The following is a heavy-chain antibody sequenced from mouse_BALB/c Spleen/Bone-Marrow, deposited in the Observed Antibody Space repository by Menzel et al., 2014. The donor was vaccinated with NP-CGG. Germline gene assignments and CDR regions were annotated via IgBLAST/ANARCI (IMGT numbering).Heavy chain of an antibody. J-gene: IGHJ2*01. CDR1: GFTFSDYY. D-gene: IGHD2-4*01. CDR3: ARHSDYDYFDY. CDR2: ISNGGGST. Sequence: VMLVESGGGLVRPGGSLKLSCATSGFTFSDYYMYWVRQTPEKRLEWVAYISNGGGSTYYPDTVKGRFTISRDNAKNTLYLQMSRLKSEDTAMYYCARHSDYDYFDYWGQGTTLTVSS. V-gene: IGHV5-12*02.